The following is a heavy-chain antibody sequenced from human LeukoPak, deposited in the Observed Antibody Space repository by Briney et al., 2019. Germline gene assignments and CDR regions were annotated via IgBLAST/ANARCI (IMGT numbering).Heavy chain of an antibody. CDR1: EFTFSNFA. V-gene: IGHV3-23*01. CDR2: ISGSGGNT. Sequence: PGGSLRLSCVASEFTFSNFAMSWVRQAPGKGREWVSGISGSGGNTYYADSVKGRFTISRDNSKNTLYLQMNSLRAEDTAVYYCSSFAYGMDVWGQGTTVTVSS. CDR3: SSFAYGMDV. J-gene: IGHJ6*02. D-gene: IGHD6-6*01.